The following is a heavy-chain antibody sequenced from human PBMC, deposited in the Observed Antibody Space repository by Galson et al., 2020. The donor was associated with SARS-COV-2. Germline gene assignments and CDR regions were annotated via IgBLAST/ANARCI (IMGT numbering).Heavy chain of an antibody. D-gene: IGHD3-3*01. V-gene: IGHV4-39*07. CDR3: AGSRNPIFGVVLPFDC. CDR1: GGSISSSSHY. Sequence: SETLSLTCTVSGGSISSSSHYGGWIRQPPGKGLEWIGTIYYSGSTYYNPSLKSRVTISVDTSKNQFSLRLSSVTAADTAVYYCAGSRNPIFGVVLPFDCWGQGTLVTVSS. J-gene: IGHJ4*02. CDR2: IYYSGST.